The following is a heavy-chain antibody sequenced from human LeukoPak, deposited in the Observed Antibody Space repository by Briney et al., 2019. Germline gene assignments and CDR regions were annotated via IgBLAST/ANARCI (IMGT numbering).Heavy chain of an antibody. CDR1: GGSISSYY. CDR2: IYYSGST. V-gene: IGHV4-59*12. Sequence: SETLSLTCTVSGGSISSYYWSWIRQPPGKGLEWIGYIYYSGSTNYNPSLKSRVTISVDTSKNQFSLKLSSVTAADTAVYYCAGTTVTTGGDYWGQGTLVTVSS. J-gene: IGHJ4*02. D-gene: IGHD4-17*01. CDR3: AGTTVTTGGDY.